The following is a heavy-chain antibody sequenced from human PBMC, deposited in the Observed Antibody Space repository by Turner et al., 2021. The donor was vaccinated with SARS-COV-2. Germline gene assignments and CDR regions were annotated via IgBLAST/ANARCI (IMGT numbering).Heavy chain of an antibody. J-gene: IGHJ2*01. D-gene: IGHD3-22*01. CDR2: ISSSGSTI. Sequence: EVQLVESGGGLVQPGGSLRLCCAASGFYFSSYEMYWVRQAPGKWLEWVSYISSSGSTIYYADSVKGRFTISRDNAKNSLYLQMNSLRAEDTAVYYCARDQYYDSSGYYFFRASYFDLWGRGTLVTVSS. CDR3: ARDQYYDSSGYYFFRASYFDL. V-gene: IGHV3-48*03. CDR1: GFYFSSYE.